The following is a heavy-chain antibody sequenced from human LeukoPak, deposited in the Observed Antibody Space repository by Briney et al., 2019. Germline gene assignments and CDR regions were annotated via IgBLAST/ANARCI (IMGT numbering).Heavy chain of an antibody. CDR3: AKIEVVPAAKAPYDAFDI. J-gene: IGHJ3*02. Sequence: PGGSLRLSCAASGFTFSSYAMSWVRQAPGKGLEWVSAINDSGGSTYYADSVKGRFTISRDNSKNTLYLQMNSLRAEDTAVYYCAKIEVVPAAKAPYDAFDIWGQGTMVTVSS. D-gene: IGHD2-2*01. CDR2: INDSGGST. V-gene: IGHV3-23*01. CDR1: GFTFSSYA.